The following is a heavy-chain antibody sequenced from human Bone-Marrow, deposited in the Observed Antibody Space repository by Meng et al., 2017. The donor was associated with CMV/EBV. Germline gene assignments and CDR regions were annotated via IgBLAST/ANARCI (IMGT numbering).Heavy chain of an antibody. V-gene: IGHV3-23*01. D-gene: IGHD5-24*01. J-gene: IGHJ4*02. Sequence: GESLKISCVVSGFTFSNSAMTWVRQSPGKGLEWVSSISGSGGSTYYADSLEGRFTISRDNSKNTLYLQMNSLRAEDTAVYYCANPPAGWLAPFDYWGQGTLVTVSS. CDR1: GFTFSNSA. CDR3: ANPPAGWLAPFDY. CDR2: ISGSGGST.